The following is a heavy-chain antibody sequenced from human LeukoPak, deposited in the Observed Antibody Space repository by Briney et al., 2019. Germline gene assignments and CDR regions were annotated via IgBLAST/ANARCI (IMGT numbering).Heavy chain of an antibody. V-gene: IGHV3-48*02. CDR2: IETLGQII. J-gene: IGHJ4*02. CDR3: ARGIGYYYGSGSYHYDF. Sequence: GGSLRLSCTASGFAFSGYSMNWVRQAPGQGLEWVSYIETLGQIIYYADSVKGRFSISRDNAKNSLYLQMNSLRDEDTAIYYCARGIGYYYGSGSYHYDFWGQGTLVTVSS. D-gene: IGHD3-10*01. CDR1: GFAFSGYS.